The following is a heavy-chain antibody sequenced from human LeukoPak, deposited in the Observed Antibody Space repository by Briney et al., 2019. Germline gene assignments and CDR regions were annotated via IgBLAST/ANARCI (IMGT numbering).Heavy chain of an antibody. V-gene: IGHV4-38-2*02. Sequence: PSETLSLTCAVSGYSISSGYYWGWIRQPPGKGLEWIGSIYHSGSTYYNPSLKSRVTISVDTSKNQFSLKLSSVTAADTAVYYCAREWSHLHYGGNFDYWGQGTLVTVSS. CDR1: GYSISSGYY. D-gene: IGHD4-17*01. CDR2: IYHSGST. CDR3: AREWSHLHYGGNFDY. J-gene: IGHJ4*02.